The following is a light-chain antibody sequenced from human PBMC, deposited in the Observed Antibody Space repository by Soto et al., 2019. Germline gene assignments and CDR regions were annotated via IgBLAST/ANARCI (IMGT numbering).Light chain of an antibody. Sequence: QSVLTQPPSVSGAPGQRVTISCTGSSSNIGAGFDVHWYQQLPGTAPKLLIYGNNNRPSGVPDRFSGSKSGTSTSLAITGLQAEDEADYYYPSSDIRLSVLNVFGTGTKVTVL. CDR2: GNN. CDR3: PSSDIRLSVLNV. CDR1: SSNIGAGFD. V-gene: IGLV1-40*01. J-gene: IGLJ1*01.